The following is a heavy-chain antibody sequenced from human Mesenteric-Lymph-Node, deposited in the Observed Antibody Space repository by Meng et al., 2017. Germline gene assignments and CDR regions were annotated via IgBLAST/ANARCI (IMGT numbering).Heavy chain of an antibody. J-gene: IGHJ4*02. D-gene: IGHD6-19*01. CDR3: AGGTVAGTGHYYFDY. Sequence: SETLSLTCTVSGGSISGYFWSWIRQPPGKGLEWIGYISHSGSTNYNSSLKSRVTISVDTSKNHFSLKLNSVTAADTAVYFCAGGTVAGTGHYYFDYWGQGTLVTVSS. V-gene: IGHV4-59*12. CDR2: ISHSGST. CDR1: GGSISGYF.